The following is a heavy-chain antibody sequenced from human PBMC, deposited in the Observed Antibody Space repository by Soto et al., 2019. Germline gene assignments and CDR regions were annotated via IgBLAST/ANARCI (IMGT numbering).Heavy chain of an antibody. D-gene: IGHD2-21*01. CDR2: IDAGNGNT. Sequence: QVQLVQSGAVEKKPGASVKVSCKASGYTFTSYTIHWVRQAPGQRPEWMGWIDAGNGNTKYSQKFQGRVTITRDTSASIIYMELSSLRSEDGAVYYCARDDSSDRPTLFDYWGQGTLVTVSS. J-gene: IGHJ4*02. CDR3: ARDDSSDRPTLFDY. V-gene: IGHV1-3*05. CDR1: GYTFTSYT.